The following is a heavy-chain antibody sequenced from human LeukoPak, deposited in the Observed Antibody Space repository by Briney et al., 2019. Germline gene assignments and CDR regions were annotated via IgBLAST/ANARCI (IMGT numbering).Heavy chain of an antibody. V-gene: IGHV3-30*03. CDR2: ISYDGSNK. Sequence: GGSLRLSCAASGFPFSNYDMHWVRQAPGKGLEWVAVISYDGSNKYYADSVKGRFTISRDNSKNTLYLQMNSLRAEDTAVYYCLRIYFDYWGQGTLVTVSS. CDR3: LRIYFDY. CDR1: GFPFSNYD. J-gene: IGHJ4*02. D-gene: IGHD2-15*01.